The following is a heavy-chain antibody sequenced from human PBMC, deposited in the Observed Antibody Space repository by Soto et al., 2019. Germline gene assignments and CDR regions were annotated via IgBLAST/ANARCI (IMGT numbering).Heavy chain of an antibody. Sequence: GGSLRLSWGASGFTFSSYAMHWVRQAPGKGLEWVAVISYDGSNKYYADSVKGRFTISRDNSKNTLYLQMNSLRAEDTAVYYCARDLYYDSSGYYYWGYYFDYWGQGTLVTVSS. CDR3: ARDLYYDSSGYYYWGYYFDY. CDR2: ISYDGSNK. CDR1: GFTFSSYA. D-gene: IGHD3-22*01. J-gene: IGHJ4*02. V-gene: IGHV3-30-3*01.